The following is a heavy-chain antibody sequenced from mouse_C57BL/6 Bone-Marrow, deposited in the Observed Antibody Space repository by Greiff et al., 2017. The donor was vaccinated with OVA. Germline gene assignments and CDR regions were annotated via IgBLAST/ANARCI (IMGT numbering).Heavy chain of an antibody. D-gene: IGHD4-1*01. V-gene: IGHV1-69*02. Sequence: QVQLKQPGAELVRPGASVKLSCKASGYTFTSYWINWVKQRPGQGLEWIGNIYPSDSYINYNQKFQDKATLTVDKSSSTAYMQLSSPTSEDSAVYYCTRPTGTYYAMDYWGQGTSVTVSS. CDR3: TRPTGTYYAMDY. CDR2: IYPSDSYI. CDR1: GYTFTSYW. J-gene: IGHJ4*01.